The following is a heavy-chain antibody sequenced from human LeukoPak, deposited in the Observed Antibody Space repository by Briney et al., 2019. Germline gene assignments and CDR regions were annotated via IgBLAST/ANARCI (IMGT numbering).Heavy chain of an antibody. CDR1: GGSISGYH. Sequence: PETLSLTRTVSGGSISGYHWSWLRQSAGQGLEWIGRIYSSGSTNYSPSLKSRVTMSVDRSKNQFSLRVSSVTAADTAVYFCVRDLGRFDSWGQGAPVLVSS. CDR2: IYSSGST. CDR3: VRDLGRFDS. J-gene: IGHJ5*01. V-gene: IGHV4-4*07.